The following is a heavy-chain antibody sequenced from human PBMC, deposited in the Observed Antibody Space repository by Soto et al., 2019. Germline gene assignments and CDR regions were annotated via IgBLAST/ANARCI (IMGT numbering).Heavy chain of an antibody. Sequence: ASVKVSCKASGYTFTSYAMHWVRQAPGQRLEWMGWINAGNGNTKYSQKFQGRVTITRDTSASTAYMELSSLRSEDTAVYYCARSIVVVTAIDYWGQGTLVTVSS. D-gene: IGHD2-21*02. J-gene: IGHJ4*02. CDR2: INAGNGNT. CDR3: ARSIVVVTAIDY. V-gene: IGHV1-3*01. CDR1: GYTFTSYA.